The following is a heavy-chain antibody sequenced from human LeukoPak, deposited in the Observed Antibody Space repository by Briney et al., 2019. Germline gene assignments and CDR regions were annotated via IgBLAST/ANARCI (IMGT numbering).Heavy chain of an antibody. D-gene: IGHD4-23*01. CDR3: ARVAYGGNSFSWFDP. V-gene: IGHV4-59*12. CDR1: GGSISSYY. Sequence: PSETLSLTCTVSGGSISSYYWSWIRQPPGKGLEWIGYIYYSGSTNYNPSLKSRVTISVDTSKNQFSLKLSSVTAADTAVYYCARVAYGGNSFSWFDPWGQGTLVTVSS. J-gene: IGHJ5*02. CDR2: IYYSGST.